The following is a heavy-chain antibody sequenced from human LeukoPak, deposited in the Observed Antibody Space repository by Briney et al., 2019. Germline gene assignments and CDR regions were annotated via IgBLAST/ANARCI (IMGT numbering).Heavy chain of an antibody. D-gene: IGHD6-19*01. Sequence: GGSLRLSCGASGFTFRSYAMSWVRQAPGKGLEWVSAISGSGGSTYYADSVRGRFTISRDNSKNTLYLQMNSLRAEDTAVYYCAKETEAVAEPNPIDYWGQGTLVTVSS. V-gene: IGHV3-23*01. CDR1: GFTFRSYA. CDR3: AKETEAVAEPNPIDY. CDR2: ISGSGGST. J-gene: IGHJ4*02.